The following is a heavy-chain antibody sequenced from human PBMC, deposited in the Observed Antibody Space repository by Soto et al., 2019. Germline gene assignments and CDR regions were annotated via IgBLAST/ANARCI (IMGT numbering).Heavy chain of an antibody. CDR3: ARGRLGYCSGGSCYSPIDY. D-gene: IGHD2-15*01. CDR2: ISAYNGNT. V-gene: IGHV1-18*01. J-gene: IGHJ4*02. Sequence: QVQLVQSGAEVKEPGASVKVSCKASGYTFTSYGISWVRQAPGQGLEWMGWISAYNGNTNYAQKLQGRVTMTTDTSTSTAYMELRSLRSDDTAVYYCARGRLGYCSGGSCYSPIDYWGQGTLVTVSS. CDR1: GYTFTSYG.